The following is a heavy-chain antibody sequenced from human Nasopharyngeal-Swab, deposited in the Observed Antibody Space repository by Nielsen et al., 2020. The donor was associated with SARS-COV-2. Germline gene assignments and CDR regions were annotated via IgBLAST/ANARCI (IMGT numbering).Heavy chain of an antibody. CDR2: INPNGGAT. J-gene: IGHJ2*01. D-gene: IGHD7-27*01. V-gene: IGHV1-2*06. CDR3: ARKTGDRMDWYFDL. CDR1: GYTFTAYY. Sequence: ASVKVSCKASGYTFTAYYMHWVRQAPGQGLEWMGRINPNGGATNYAQKFQGRVTMTRDTSTSTAYMELNRLTYDDTAVYYCARKTGDRMDWYFDLWGRGTLVSVSS.